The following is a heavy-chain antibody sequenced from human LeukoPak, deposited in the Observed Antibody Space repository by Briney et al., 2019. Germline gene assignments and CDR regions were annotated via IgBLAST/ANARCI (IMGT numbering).Heavy chain of an antibody. D-gene: IGHD5-24*01. J-gene: IGHJ4*02. Sequence: PSETLSLTCTVSGYSISSGYYWGWIRQPPGKGLEWIGSIYHSGSTYYNPSLKSRVTISVDTSKNQFSLKLSSVTAADTAVYYCARGTGRDGYNFDYWGQGTLVTVSS. CDR3: ARGTGRDGYNFDY. CDR1: GYSISSGYY. V-gene: IGHV4-38-2*02. CDR2: IYHSGST.